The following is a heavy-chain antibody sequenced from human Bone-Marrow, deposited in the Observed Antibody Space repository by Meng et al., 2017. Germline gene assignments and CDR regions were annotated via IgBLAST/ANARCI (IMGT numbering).Heavy chain of an antibody. V-gene: IGHV3-23*01. D-gene: IGHD6-19*01. CDR2: ISGSGGST. CDR3: ARVNWYSSDFLRH. Sequence: GGSLRLSCAASGFTFSSYAMSWVRQAPGKGLEWVSAISGSGGSTYYADSVKGRFTISRDNSKNTLYLQMNSLRAEDTAVYYCARVNWYSSDFLRHWGQGTLVTVSS. CDR1: GFTFSSYA. J-gene: IGHJ1*01.